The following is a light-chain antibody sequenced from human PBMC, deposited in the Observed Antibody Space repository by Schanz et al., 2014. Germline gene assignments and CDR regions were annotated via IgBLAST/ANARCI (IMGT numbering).Light chain of an antibody. CDR1: QGISTG. CDR2: AAS. CDR3: LQDGGYPLT. Sequence: IQMTQSPSSLSASVGDRVTITCRASQGISTGLGWYQQKPGQAPKLLIYAASTLQSGVPSRFSGTGSGTEFTLTISSLQPEDFATYYCLQDGGYPLTFGGGTKVE. V-gene: IGKV1-6*01. J-gene: IGKJ4*01.